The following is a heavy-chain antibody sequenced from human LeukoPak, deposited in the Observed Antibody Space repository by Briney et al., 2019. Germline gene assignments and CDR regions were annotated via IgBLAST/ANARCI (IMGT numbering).Heavy chain of an antibody. CDR3: AKGGGVYKSAADRRIDY. Sequence: GGSLRLSCAASGFTFSSYAMIWVRQAPGKGLEWVSAISGSGGSTYYADSVKGRFTISRDSSKNTLYLQMNSLRAEDTAVFYCAKGGGVYKSAADRRIDYWGQGTLVTVSS. D-gene: IGHD6-13*01. V-gene: IGHV3-23*01. J-gene: IGHJ4*02. CDR2: ISGSGGST. CDR1: GFTFSSYA.